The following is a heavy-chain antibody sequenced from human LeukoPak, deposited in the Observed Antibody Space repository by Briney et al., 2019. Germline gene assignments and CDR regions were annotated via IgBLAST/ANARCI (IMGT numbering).Heavy chain of an antibody. Sequence: GESLKISCQGSGYIFTTYWIGWVRQMPGKGLEWMGSIYPGDSDTRYSPSFQGQVTISADNSINTAYLQWSSLKASDTAIYYCARVLWFGESNYYMDVWGKATTVTVSS. D-gene: IGHD3-10*01. CDR3: ARVLWFGESNYYMDV. J-gene: IGHJ6*03. CDR1: GYIFTTYW. CDR2: IYPGDSDT. V-gene: IGHV5-51*01.